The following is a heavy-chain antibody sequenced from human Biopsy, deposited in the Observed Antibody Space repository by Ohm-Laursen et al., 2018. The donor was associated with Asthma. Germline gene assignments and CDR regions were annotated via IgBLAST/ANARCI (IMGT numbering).Heavy chain of an antibody. J-gene: IGHJ4*02. V-gene: IGHV4-39*01. CDR3: ARHDHRWDTYADF. Sequence: SETLSLTCTVSGAPITSSAYYWGWIRQPPGKGLEWIGSMYYGETTYYSPSLKSRNTIYVDTSKNQFSLILSYVTAADTAVYYCARHDHRWDTYADFWGQGTLVTVSS. D-gene: IGHD2-2*01. CDR2: MYYGETT. CDR1: GAPITSSAYY.